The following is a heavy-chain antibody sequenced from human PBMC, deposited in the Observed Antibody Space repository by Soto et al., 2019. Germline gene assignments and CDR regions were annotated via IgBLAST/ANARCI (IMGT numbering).Heavy chain of an antibody. CDR3: ARGGAVVVAATTNDAFDI. V-gene: IGHV3-33*01. D-gene: IGHD2-15*01. J-gene: IGHJ3*02. CDR1: GFTFSSYG. Sequence: GGSLRLSCAASGFTFSSYGMHWVRQAPGKGLEWVAVIWYDGSNKYYADSVKGRFTISRDNSKNTLYLQMNSLRAEDTAVYYCARGGAVVVAATTNDAFDIWGQGTMVTVSS. CDR2: IWYDGSNK.